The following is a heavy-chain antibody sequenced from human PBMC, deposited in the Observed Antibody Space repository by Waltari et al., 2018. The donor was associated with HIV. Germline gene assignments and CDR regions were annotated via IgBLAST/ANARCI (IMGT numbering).Heavy chain of an antibody. Sequence: QVQLVQSGAEGKKPGAAVKVSCKVSGYTLTELTIHWVRQAPGKGLEWMGGFDPEDGETIYAQKFQGRVTMTEDTSTDTAYMELSSLRSEDTAVYYCATHITMIRGTSPDYWGQGTLVTVSS. J-gene: IGHJ4*02. CDR2: FDPEDGET. D-gene: IGHD3-10*01. CDR1: GYTLTELT. V-gene: IGHV1-24*01. CDR3: ATHITMIRGTSPDY.